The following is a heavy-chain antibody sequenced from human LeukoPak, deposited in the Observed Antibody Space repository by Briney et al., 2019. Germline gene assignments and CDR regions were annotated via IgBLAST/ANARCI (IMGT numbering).Heavy chain of an antibody. D-gene: IGHD3-3*01. CDR3: AKDVGDFWRYFDY. Sequence: GGSLRLSCAASGFTFSDYYMSWIRQAPGKGLEWVSYISSSGSTIYYADSVKGRFTISRDNAKNSLSLQMNSLRAEDTAVYYCAKDVGDFWRYFDYWGQGTLVTVSS. CDR1: GFTFSDYY. V-gene: IGHV3-11*01. J-gene: IGHJ4*02. CDR2: ISSSGSTI.